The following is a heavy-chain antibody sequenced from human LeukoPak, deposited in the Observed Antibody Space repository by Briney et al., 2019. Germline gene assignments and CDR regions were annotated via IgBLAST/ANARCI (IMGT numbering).Heavy chain of an antibody. CDR3: ARDGTSPDDY. D-gene: IGHD1-14*01. J-gene: IGHJ4*02. CDR1: GYTFSNFG. V-gene: IGHV1-18*01. CDR2: ISGNNDNP. Sequence: GASVKVSCKASGYTFSNFGISWVRQAPGQGLEWMGWISGNNDNPNYGQKFQGRFTVTTDSSTSTAYMELRNLRSDDTAVYYCARDGTSPDDYWGQGTLVTVSS.